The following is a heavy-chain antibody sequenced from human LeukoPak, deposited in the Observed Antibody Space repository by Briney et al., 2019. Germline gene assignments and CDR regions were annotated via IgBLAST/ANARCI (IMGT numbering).Heavy chain of an antibody. CDR1: GGTFSSYA. CDR2: ISGSGGST. CDR3: AKDMLGSSWYPDY. Sequence: GASVKVSCKASGGTFSSYAMHWVRQAPGKGLEWVSAISGSGGSTYHADSVKGRFAISRDNSKNTLYLQMNSLRAEDTAVYYCAKDMLGSSWYPDYWGQGTLVTVSS. J-gene: IGHJ4*02. D-gene: IGHD6-13*01. V-gene: IGHV3-23*01.